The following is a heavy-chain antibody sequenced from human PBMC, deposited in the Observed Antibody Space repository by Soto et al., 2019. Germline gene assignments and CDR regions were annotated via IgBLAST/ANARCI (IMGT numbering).Heavy chain of an antibody. V-gene: IGHV4-34*01. CDR3: ARSWGSRPYDY. Sequence: SETLSLTCAVYGGSFSGYYWSWIRQPPGKGLEWIGEINHSGSTNYNPSLKSRVTISVDTSKNQFSLKLSSVTAADTAVYYCARSWGSRPYDYWGQGTLVTVSS. CDR2: INHSGST. D-gene: IGHD2-15*01. J-gene: IGHJ4*02. CDR1: GGSFSGYY.